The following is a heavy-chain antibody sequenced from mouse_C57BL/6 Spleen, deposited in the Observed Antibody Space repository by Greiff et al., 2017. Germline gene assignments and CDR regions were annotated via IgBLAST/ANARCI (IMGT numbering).Heavy chain of an antibody. CDR2: IDPEDGDT. V-gene: IGHV14-1*01. CDR1: GFNIKDYY. J-gene: IGHJ1*03. Sequence: VQLQQSGAELVRPGASVKLSCTASGFNIKDYYMHWVKQRPEQGLEWIGRIDPEDGDTEYAPKFQGKATMTADTSSNTAYLQLSSLTSEDTAVYYCTKRGWGGYFDVWGTGTTVTVSS. D-gene: IGHD2-3*01. CDR3: TKRGWGGYFDV.